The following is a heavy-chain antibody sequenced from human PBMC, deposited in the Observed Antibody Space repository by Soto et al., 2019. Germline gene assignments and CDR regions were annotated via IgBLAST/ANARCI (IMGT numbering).Heavy chain of an antibody. Sequence: QVQLQESGPGLVMPSQTLSLTCTVSGDSVSSGGYYWNWIRQHPGRGLEWLGYIYDSETTYYNPALESRLSLSVDASKNQFSLKVTSVTPAETAVYYCARENFCVILHDAFDLWGQGKMVTVSS. J-gene: IGHJ3*01. CDR1: GDSVSSGGYY. CDR3: ARENFCVILHDAFDL. CDR2: IYDSETT. V-gene: IGHV4-31*03. D-gene: IGHD3-3*01.